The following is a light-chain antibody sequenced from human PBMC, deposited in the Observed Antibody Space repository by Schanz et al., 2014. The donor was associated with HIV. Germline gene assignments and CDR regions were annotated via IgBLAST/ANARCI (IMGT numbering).Light chain of an antibody. V-gene: IGLV2-23*02. CDR2: DVT. CDR1: SSDVGSYNL. J-gene: IGLJ3*02. Sequence: QSALTQPASVSGSPGQSITISCTGTSSDVGSYNLVSWYQQHPGKAPKLMIYDVTERPSGVPDRLSGSKSGNTASLTISGLQAEDEAVYYCCSYAGRYTWVFGGGTKLTV. CDR3: CSYAGRYTWV.